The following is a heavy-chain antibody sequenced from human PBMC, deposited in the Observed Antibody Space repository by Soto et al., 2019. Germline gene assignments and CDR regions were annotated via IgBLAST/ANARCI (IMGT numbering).Heavy chain of an antibody. D-gene: IGHD7-27*01. Sequence: SETLSLTCTVSGGSISSYYWSWIRQPPGKGLEWIGYIYYSGSTNCNPSLKSRVTISLDTSKNHFSLTVSSVTAADTAVYYCARGPSGDKVHYWGQGALVTVSS. CDR2: IYYSGST. V-gene: IGHV4-59*08. J-gene: IGHJ4*02. CDR1: GGSISSYY. CDR3: ARGPSGDKVHY.